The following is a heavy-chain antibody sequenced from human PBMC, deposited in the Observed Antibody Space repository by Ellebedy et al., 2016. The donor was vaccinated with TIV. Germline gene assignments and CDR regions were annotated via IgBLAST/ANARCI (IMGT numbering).Heavy chain of an antibody. D-gene: IGHD6-19*01. J-gene: IGHJ4*02. CDR2: IYSGGST. V-gene: IGHV3-53*01. Sequence: GESLKISCAASGFTVSNTYMGWVRQAPGKGLDWVSVIYSGGSTYYADSVKGRFIISRDNSKNTLYLQMNSLRAEDTAVYYCAGGISVAGTSLGFWGQGTLVTVSS. CDR1: GFTVSNTY. CDR3: AGGISVAGTSLGF.